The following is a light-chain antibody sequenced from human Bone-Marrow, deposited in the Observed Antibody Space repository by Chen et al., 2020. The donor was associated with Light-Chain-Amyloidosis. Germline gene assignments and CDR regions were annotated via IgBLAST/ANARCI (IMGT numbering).Light chain of an antibody. V-gene: IGKV3-20*01. CDR2: GTS. J-gene: IGKJ2*01. Sequence: EIVLTQSPGTLSLSPGDRATLSCRASRRISPVYLAWYQQKPGQAPRLLISGTSNRATGIPDRFSGSGSGTECSRTITRLEPEDFAVYFCQQYGNSPLYTFGQGTKVEI. CDR1: RRISPVY. CDR3: QQYGNSPLYT.